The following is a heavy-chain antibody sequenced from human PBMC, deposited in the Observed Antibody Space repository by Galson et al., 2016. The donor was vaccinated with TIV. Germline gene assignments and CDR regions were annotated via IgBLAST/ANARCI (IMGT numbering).Heavy chain of an antibody. CDR3: ARQFYDVLTGPIPYDDGMDL. CDR1: GGSFSNYY. V-gene: IGHV4-34*01. J-gene: IGHJ6*02. Sequence: LTCAVYGGSFSNYYWNWIRQPPGKGLEWIGEINHGGTTTYNPSLKNRVPISLDTSKTKVSLNLRSVTAADTAVYYCARQFYDVLTGPIPYDDGMDLWGRGTSVIVSS. D-gene: IGHD3-9*01. CDR2: INHGGTT.